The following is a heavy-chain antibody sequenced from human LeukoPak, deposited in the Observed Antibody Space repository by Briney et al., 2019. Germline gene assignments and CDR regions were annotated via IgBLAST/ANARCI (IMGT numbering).Heavy chain of an antibody. CDR1: GFTFNIYA. V-gene: IGHV3-23*01. D-gene: IGHD1-1*01. CDR3: AKVYATGTTLVARNQYLDC. CDR2: ISGSGDTT. Sequence: GGSLRLSCAASGFTFNIYAMTWVRQAPGKGLEWVSGISGSGDTTYYADSVKGRFTISRDNSKNTLYVQMHSLRAEDTAIYYCAKVYATGTTLVARNQYLDCWGQGTLVTVSS. J-gene: IGHJ4*02.